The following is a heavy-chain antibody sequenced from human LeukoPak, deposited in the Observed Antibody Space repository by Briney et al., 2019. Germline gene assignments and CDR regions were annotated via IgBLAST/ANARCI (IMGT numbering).Heavy chain of an antibody. D-gene: IGHD2-2*02. V-gene: IGHV1-69*13. CDR2: IIPIFGTA. Sequence: ASVKVSCKASGGTFSSYAISWVRQAPGQGLEWMGGIIPIFGTANYAQKFQGRVTITADESTSTAYMELSSLRSEDTAVYYCARDTRDIVVVPAAISYYYYYGMDVWGQGTTVTVSS. CDR3: ARDTRDIVVVPAAISYYYYYGMDV. CDR1: GGTFSSYA. J-gene: IGHJ6*02.